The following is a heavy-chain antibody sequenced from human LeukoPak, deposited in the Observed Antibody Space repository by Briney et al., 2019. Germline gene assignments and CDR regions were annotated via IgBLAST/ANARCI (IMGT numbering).Heavy chain of an antibody. CDR3: ARSITMIVVPKGPAFDI. Sequence: SETLSLTRTVSGGSISSYYWSWIRQPPGKGLEWIGYIYYSGSTNYNPSLKSRVTISVDTSKNQFSLKLSSVTAADTAVYYCARSITMIVVPKGPAFDIWGQGTMVTVSS. J-gene: IGHJ3*02. CDR1: GGSISSYY. CDR2: IYYSGST. D-gene: IGHD3-22*01. V-gene: IGHV4-59*08.